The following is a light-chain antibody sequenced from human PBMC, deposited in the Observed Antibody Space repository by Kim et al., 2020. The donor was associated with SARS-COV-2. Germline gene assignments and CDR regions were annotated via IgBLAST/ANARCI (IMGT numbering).Light chain of an antibody. J-gene: IGLJ3*02. CDR2: RNN. Sequence: GQGVTISLSGSSSNIGSNYVYWYQQLPGTAPKLLIYRNNQRPSGVPDRFSGSKSGTSASLAISGLRSEDEADYYCAAWDDSLSGWVFGGGTQLTVL. CDR1: SSNIGSNY. CDR3: AAWDDSLSGWV. V-gene: IGLV1-47*01.